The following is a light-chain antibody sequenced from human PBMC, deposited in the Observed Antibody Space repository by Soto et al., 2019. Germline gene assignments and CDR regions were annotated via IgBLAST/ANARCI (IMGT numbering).Light chain of an antibody. J-gene: IGKJ2*01. Sequence: DIVMTQSPDSLAVSLGERATINCKSSQSVLYSSNSKNYLAWYQQKPGQPPKLLIYWASTRESGVPDRFSGSRSGTDFTLSISSLQAEDGAIYYCQQYYTTLYTFGQGTKLEIK. V-gene: IGKV4-1*01. CDR2: WAS. CDR3: QQYYTTLYT. CDR1: QSVLYSSNSKNY.